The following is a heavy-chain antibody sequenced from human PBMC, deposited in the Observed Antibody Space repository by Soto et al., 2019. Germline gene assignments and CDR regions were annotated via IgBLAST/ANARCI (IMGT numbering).Heavy chain of an antibody. J-gene: IGHJ5*02. D-gene: IGHD3-9*01. Sequence: PSETLSLTCTVSGGSISSYYWSRIRQPPGKGLEWIGYIYYSGSTNYNPSLKSRVTISVDTSKNQFSLKLSSVTAADTAVYYCARQNYDILTGYPNWFDPWGQGTLVTVSS. CDR3: ARQNYDILTGYPNWFDP. CDR2: IYYSGST. V-gene: IGHV4-59*08. CDR1: GGSISSYY.